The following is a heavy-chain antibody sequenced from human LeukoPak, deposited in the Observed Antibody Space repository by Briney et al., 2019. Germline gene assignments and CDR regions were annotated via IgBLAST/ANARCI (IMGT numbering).Heavy chain of an antibody. Sequence: SETLSLTCTVSGGSISSYYWSWIRQPPGKGLEWSGYIYYSGSTNYNPSLKSRVTISVDTSKNQFSLKLSSVTAADTAVYYCARGDEGGDAFDIWGQGTMVTVSS. CDR2: IYYSGST. D-gene: IGHD1-26*01. CDR1: GGSISSYY. J-gene: IGHJ3*02. CDR3: ARGDEGGDAFDI. V-gene: IGHV4-59*01.